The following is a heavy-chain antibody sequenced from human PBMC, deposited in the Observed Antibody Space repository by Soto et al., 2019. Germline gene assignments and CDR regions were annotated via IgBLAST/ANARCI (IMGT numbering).Heavy chain of an antibody. CDR3: ARTTRAPDRVMFPFVS. CDR2: INHSGST. D-gene: IGHD2-2*01. J-gene: IGHJ5*01. Sequence: SETLSLTCAVYGGSFSGYYWSWIRQPPGKGLEWIGEINHSGSTNYNPSLKSRVTISVDTSKNQFSLKLSSVTAADTAVYYCARTTRAPDRVMFPFVSWGQGPRSTVP. CDR1: GGSFSGYY. V-gene: IGHV4-34*01.